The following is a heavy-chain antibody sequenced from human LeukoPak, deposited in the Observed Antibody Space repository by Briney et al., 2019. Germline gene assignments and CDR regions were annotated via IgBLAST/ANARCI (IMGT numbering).Heavy chain of an antibody. CDR2: IYTSGST. D-gene: IGHD1-26*01. CDR3: ARDRQWEPSYYYYIDV. Sequence: SETLSLTCTVSGGSPSSYYWSWIRQPAGQGLEWIGRIYTSGSTTYNPSLKSRVTMSVDTSKNQFSLKLSSVTAADTAVYYCARDRQWEPSYYYYIDVCGKGTTVTVSS. J-gene: IGHJ6*03. CDR1: GGSPSSYY. V-gene: IGHV4-4*07.